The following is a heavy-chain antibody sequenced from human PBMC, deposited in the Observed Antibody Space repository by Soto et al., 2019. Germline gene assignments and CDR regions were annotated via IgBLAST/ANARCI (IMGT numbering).Heavy chain of an antibody. CDR3: ARGKITGLFDY. V-gene: IGHV4-34*01. J-gene: IGHJ4*02. CDR1: GGSFSRGEYY. D-gene: IGHD2-8*02. Sequence: SETLSLTCTVSGGSFSRGEYYWSWIRQPPGTGLKWIGEINHSGSTNYNPSLKSRVTISVYTSKNQFSLKLTSVTAADKAVYYRARGKITGLFDYSGQGTLVTVSS. CDR2: INHSGST.